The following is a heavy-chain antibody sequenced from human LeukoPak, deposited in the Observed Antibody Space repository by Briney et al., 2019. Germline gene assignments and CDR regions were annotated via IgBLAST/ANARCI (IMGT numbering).Heavy chain of an antibody. Sequence: GGSLRLSCAASGFTFSSYSMNWVRQAPGKGLEGVSSISSSSSYIYYADSVEGRFTISRDNAKNSLYLQMNSLRAEDTAVYYCARGSSRQRDFDYWGQGTLVTVSS. V-gene: IGHV3-21*04. D-gene: IGHD6-13*01. CDR3: ARGSSRQRDFDY. J-gene: IGHJ4*02. CDR2: ISSSSSYI. CDR1: GFTFSSYS.